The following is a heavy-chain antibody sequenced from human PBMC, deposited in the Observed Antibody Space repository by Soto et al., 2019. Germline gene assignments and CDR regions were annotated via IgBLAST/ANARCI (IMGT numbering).Heavy chain of an antibody. CDR3: ARGAFCGGAPGCRDMDV. D-gene: IGHD2-21*01. Sequence: ASVKVSCKSSGYSFISHSITWVRQAPGQGLEWMGRISAYNGNTNYAQKLQGRVTMTTYTSTSTAYMELRSLKSDDTAVYYCARGAFCGGAPGCRDMDVWGQGTTVTVSS. CDR2: ISAYNGNT. J-gene: IGHJ6*02. V-gene: IGHV1-18*01. CDR1: GYSFISHS.